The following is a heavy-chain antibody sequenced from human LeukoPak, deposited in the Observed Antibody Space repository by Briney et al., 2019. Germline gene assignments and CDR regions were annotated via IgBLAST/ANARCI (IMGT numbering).Heavy chain of an antibody. CDR3: AKDATRSSGWFHFDY. CDR2: ISGSRDTT. V-gene: IGHV3-23*01. J-gene: IGHJ4*02. D-gene: IGHD6-19*01. CDR1: GFTFSSYA. Sequence: PGGSLRLSCVASGFTFSSYAMNWVRQAPGKGLEWVSTISGSRDTTYYADSVKGRFTISRDSSKNTVYLQINSLRVEDTAVYYCAKDATRSSGWFHFDYWGQGTLVTVSS.